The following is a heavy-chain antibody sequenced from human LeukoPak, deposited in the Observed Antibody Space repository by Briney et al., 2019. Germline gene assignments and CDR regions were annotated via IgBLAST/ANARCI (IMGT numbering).Heavy chain of an antibody. D-gene: IGHD2-2*01. CDR3: ARAVVVPAAPTGWYFDL. CDR1: GGSFSSYY. CDR2: IYHSGST. J-gene: IGHJ2*01. V-gene: IGHV4-34*01. Sequence: PSETLSLTCAVDGGSFSSYYWNWIRQPPGKGLEWIGEIYHSGSTRYNPSLRSRVTISVDTSKNQFSLKLSSVTAADTAVYYCARAVVVPAAPTGWYFDLWGRGTLVTVSS.